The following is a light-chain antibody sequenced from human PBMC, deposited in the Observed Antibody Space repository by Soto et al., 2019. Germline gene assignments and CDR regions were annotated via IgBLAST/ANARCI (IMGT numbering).Light chain of an antibody. V-gene: IGKV3-15*01. Sequence: EILMTQSPASLSVSPGENATLSCRASQSVSTNLVWYQQKLGQSPRLLIYDASTRPTGIPARCGGMGSGTQFTLTITSLQSEESAVYYCQQYHKWPPLTFGGGTKVEI. CDR1: QSVSTN. CDR3: QQYHKWPPLT. CDR2: DAS. J-gene: IGKJ4*01.